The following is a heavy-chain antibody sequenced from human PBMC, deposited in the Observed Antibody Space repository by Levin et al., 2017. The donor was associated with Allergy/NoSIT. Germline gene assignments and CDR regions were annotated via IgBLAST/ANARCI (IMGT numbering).Heavy chain of an antibody. J-gene: IGHJ4*02. CDR3: ARENWYFDS. CDR1: GYVFTDYY. V-gene: IGHV1-2*02. Sequence: GESLKISCKASGYVFTDYYVHWVRQAPGQGLEWVGLIYPKTGDIDFTENFQGRVTMTRDTSINTAYMELSRLRPDDTAVYFCARENWYFDSWGQGTLVTVSS. CDR2: IYPKTGDI.